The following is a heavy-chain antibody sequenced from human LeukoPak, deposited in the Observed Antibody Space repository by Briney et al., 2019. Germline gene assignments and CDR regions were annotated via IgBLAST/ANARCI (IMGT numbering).Heavy chain of an antibody. Sequence: GGSLRLSCAASGFTFDDFAMHWVRQAPGKGLEWVSLISWDGGSTYYADSVKGRFTISRDNSKNSLYLQMNSLRAEDTALYYCAKDRASYSSSWYNYYYYMDVWGKGTTVTVSS. V-gene: IGHV3-43D*03. CDR2: ISWDGGST. CDR1: GFTFDDFA. D-gene: IGHD6-13*01. CDR3: AKDRASYSSSWYNYYYYMDV. J-gene: IGHJ6*03.